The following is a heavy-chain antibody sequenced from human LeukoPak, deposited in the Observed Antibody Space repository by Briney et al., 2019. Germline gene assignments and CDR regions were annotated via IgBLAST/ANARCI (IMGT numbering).Heavy chain of an antibody. CDR3: ASPSQNDY. V-gene: IGHV4-59*12. Sequence: SETLSLTCTVSGGSISTYDWSWVRQPPGKGLEWIGEIYHSGSTNYNPSLKSRVTISLDKSKNQFSLKLSSVTAADTAVYYCASPSQNDYWGQGTLVTVSS. CDR2: IYHSGST. J-gene: IGHJ4*02. CDR1: GGSISTYD.